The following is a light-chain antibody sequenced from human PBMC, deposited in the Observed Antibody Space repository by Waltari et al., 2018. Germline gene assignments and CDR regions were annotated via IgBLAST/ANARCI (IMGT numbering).Light chain of an antibody. J-gene: IGLJ1*01. CDR2: GKH. Sequence: SSELTQDPAVSVALGQTVRITCQGDSLRRYYASWYQKKPGQAPLLVFYGKHRRPSGIPDRFSGSSSGNTASLIISGAQAEDEAVYYCNSGDGGGGHFAFGTGTGVTVL. CDR1: SLRRYY. CDR3: NSGDGGGGHFA. V-gene: IGLV3-19*01.